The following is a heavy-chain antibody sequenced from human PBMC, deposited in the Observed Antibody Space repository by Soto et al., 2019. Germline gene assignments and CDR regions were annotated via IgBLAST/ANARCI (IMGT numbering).Heavy chain of an antibody. J-gene: IGHJ4*02. CDR3: ARAPSSFSGSAIDY. D-gene: IGHD6-6*01. CDR2: ISSSSTI. V-gene: IGHV3-48*01. Sequence: HPGGSLRLSCAASGFTFSSYSMNWVRQAPGKGLEWVSYISSSSTIYYADSVKGRFTISRDNAKNSLYLQMNSLRAEDTAVYYCARAPSSFSGSAIDYWGQGTLVTVSS. CDR1: GFTFSSYS.